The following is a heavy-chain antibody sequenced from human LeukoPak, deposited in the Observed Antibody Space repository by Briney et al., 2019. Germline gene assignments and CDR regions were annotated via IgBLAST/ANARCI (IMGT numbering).Heavy chain of an antibody. CDR3: ASGARYCSGGSCYPFDY. V-gene: IGHV3-66*01. CDR2: IYSGGST. CDR1: GFTVSDNY. Sequence: GGSLRLSCAASGFTVSDNYMTWVRQAPGKGLEWVSVIYSGGSTDYADSVKGRFTIYRDNSKNTLYLQMNSLRAEDTAVYYCASGARYCSGGSCYPFDYWGQGTLVTVSS. J-gene: IGHJ4*02. D-gene: IGHD2-15*01.